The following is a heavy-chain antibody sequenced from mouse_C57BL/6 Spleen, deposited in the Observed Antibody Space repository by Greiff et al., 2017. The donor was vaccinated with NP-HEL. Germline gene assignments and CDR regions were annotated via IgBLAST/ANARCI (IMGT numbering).Heavy chain of an antibody. D-gene: IGHD2-10*01. CDR1: GYSFTGYY. J-gene: IGHJ4*01. V-gene: IGHV1-42*01. CDR3: ARPYYGNFYYYAMDY. Sequence: VQLKESGPELVKPGASVKISCKASGYSFTGYYMNWVKQSPEKSLEWIGEINPSTGGTTYNQKFKAKATLTVDKSSSTAYMQLKSLTSEDSAVYYCARPYYGNFYYYAMDYWGQGTSVTVSS. CDR2: INPSTGGT.